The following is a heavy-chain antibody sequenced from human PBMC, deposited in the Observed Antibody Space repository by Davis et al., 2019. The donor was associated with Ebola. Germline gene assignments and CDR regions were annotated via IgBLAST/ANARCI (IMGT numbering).Heavy chain of an antibody. CDR2: IYPGDSDT. CDR3: ARRDFAAAGKGDYYGMYV. Sequence: GGSLRLSCQGSGYSFTTYWFGWVPQMPGKGLDWMGIIYPGDSDTRYSPSFQGQVTISADKSISTAYLQWSSLKASDTAMYYCARRDFAAAGKGDYYGMYVWGQGTTVTVSS. V-gene: IGHV5-51*01. J-gene: IGHJ6*02. CDR1: GYSFTTYW. D-gene: IGHD6-13*01.